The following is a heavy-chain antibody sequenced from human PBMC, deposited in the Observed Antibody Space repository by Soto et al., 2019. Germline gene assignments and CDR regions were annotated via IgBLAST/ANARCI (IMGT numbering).Heavy chain of an antibody. J-gene: IGHJ4*02. Sequence: EVQLVESGGGLVQPGGSLRLSCAASGFTFSSYWMVWVRQAPGKGLAWVANIKPDGSEKYYVDSVKGRFTISRDNARKARDLQMNRQRAGDTAVYYCGRDAHRGGDFDYLGQGTLVTVSS. V-gene: IGHV3-7*04. CDR1: GFTFSSYW. CDR2: IKPDGSEK. CDR3: GRDAHRGGDFDY. D-gene: IGHD3-10*01.